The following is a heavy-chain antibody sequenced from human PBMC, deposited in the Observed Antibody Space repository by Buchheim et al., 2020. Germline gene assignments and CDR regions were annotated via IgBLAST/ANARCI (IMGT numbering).Heavy chain of an antibody. D-gene: IGHD4-17*01. CDR3: ARDDYGDFSSVRPPYGMDV. CDR2: ISSSGSTI. J-gene: IGHJ6*02. CDR1: GFTFSSYE. V-gene: IGHV3-48*03. Sequence: VQLVESGGGLVQPGGSLRLSCAASGFTFSSYEMNWVRQAPGKGLEWVSYISSSGSTIYYADSVKGRFTISRDNAKNSLYLQMNSLRAEDTAVYYCARDDYGDFSSVRPPYGMDVWGQGTT.